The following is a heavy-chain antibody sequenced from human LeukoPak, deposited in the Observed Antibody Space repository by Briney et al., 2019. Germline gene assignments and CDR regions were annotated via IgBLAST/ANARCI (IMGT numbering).Heavy chain of an antibody. CDR3: VRGGYDFYYYYGMEV. V-gene: IGHV3-48*03. CDR1: GFTFSSYE. CDR2: SSSSATTI. D-gene: IGHD5-12*01. Sequence: GGSLRLSCAASGFTFSSYEMNWVRQAPGKGLEWTSYSSSSATTIYYADAVKGRFTIDRDNAKNALYLQMNSLRDDDTAVYYCVRGGYDFYYYYGMEVWGQGTTVTVSS. J-gene: IGHJ6*02.